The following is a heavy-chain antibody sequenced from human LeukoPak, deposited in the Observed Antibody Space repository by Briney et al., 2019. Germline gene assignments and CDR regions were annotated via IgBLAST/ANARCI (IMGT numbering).Heavy chain of an antibody. V-gene: IGHV3-23*01. CDR3: AKTRYYDFWSGYSNWFDP. J-gene: IGHJ5*02. Sequence: GGSLRLSCAASGFTFTSYSMNWVRQAPGKGLEWVSTISGGGGSTYYADSVKGRFTISRDNSKNTLYLQVNSLRAEDTAVYYCAKTRYYDFWSGYSNWFDPWGQGTLVTVSS. D-gene: IGHD3-3*01. CDR1: GFTFTSYS. CDR2: ISGGGGST.